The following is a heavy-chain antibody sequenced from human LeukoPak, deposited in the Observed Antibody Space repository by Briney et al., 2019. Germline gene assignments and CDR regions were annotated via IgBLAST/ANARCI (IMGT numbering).Heavy chain of an antibody. D-gene: IGHD6-13*01. Sequence: SETLSLTCAVYGGSFSGYYWSWIRQPPGKGLEWIGEINHSGSTNYNPSLKSRVTISVDTSKNQFSLKLSSVTAADTAVYYCARHRSSWYGRGNWFDPWGQGTLVTVSS. CDR1: GGSFSGYY. CDR3: ARHRSSWYGRGNWFDP. J-gene: IGHJ5*02. V-gene: IGHV4-34*01. CDR2: INHSGST.